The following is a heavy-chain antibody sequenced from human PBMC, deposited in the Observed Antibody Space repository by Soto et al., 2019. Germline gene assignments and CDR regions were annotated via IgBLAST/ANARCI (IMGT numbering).Heavy chain of an antibody. CDR1: GFTFSSYA. Sequence: GGSRRLSCAASGFTFSSYAMHWVRQAPGKGLEWVAVISYDGSNKYYADSVKGRLTISRDNSKNTLYLQMNSLRAEDTAVYYYARDIGYDSSGYYSPWGQGTLVTVSS. CDR2: ISYDGSNK. D-gene: IGHD3-22*01. V-gene: IGHV3-30-3*01. CDR3: ARDIGYDSSGYYSP. J-gene: IGHJ4*02.